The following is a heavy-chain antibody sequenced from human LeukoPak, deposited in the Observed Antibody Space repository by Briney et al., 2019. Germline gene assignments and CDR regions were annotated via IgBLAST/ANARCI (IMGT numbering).Heavy chain of an antibody. CDR2: ISAYNGNT. J-gene: IGHJ4*02. CDR1: GYTFTSYG. CDR3: ARAESSYYHGSGVDY. Sequence: ASVKVSCKASGYTFTSYGISWVRQAPGQGLEWMGWISAYNGNTNYAQKLQGRVTMTTDTSTSTAYMELRSLRSDDTAVYYCARAESSYYHGSGVDYWGQGTLVTVSS. D-gene: IGHD3-10*01. V-gene: IGHV1-18*01.